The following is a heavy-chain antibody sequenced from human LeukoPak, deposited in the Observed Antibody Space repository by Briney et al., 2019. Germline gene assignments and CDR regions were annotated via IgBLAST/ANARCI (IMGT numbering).Heavy chain of an antibody. J-gene: IGHJ4*02. V-gene: IGHV3-30*18. CDR2: ISYDGNNK. Sequence: GGSLRLSCAASGFTLSSYGMHWVRQAPGKGLEWVAVISYDGNNKYYADSVKGRFTISRDNPKNTLFLQMNSLRAEDTALYYCAKGRLAAAFTRGEDYWGQGTLVTVSS. D-gene: IGHD6-13*01. CDR3: AKGRLAAAFTRGEDY. CDR1: GFTLSSYG.